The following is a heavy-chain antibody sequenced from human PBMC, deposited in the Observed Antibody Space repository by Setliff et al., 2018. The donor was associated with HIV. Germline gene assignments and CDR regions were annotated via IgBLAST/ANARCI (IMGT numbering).Heavy chain of an antibody. J-gene: IGHJ6*03. CDR2: IIPLFGTA. Sequence: ASVKVSCKASGGTFSDYAIIWVRQVPGQGLEWMGEIIPLFGTANYAQKFQGRVTIIADELTNTAYMELSGLRSEDTAVYYCARGVDYYYMDVWGKGTTVTVSS. V-gene: IGHV1-69*13. D-gene: IGHD5-12*01. CDR3: ARGVDYYYMDV. CDR1: GGTFSDYA.